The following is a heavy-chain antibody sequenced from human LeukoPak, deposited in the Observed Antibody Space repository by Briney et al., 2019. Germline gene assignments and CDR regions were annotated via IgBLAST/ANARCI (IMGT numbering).Heavy chain of an antibody. J-gene: IGHJ3*02. CDR3: ARPLGYCSGGSCSNPGAFDI. CDR1: GFTFSSYA. V-gene: IGHV3-53*01. CDR2: IYSGGST. Sequence: PGRSLRLSCAASGFTFSSYAMNWVRQAPGKGLEWVSVIYSGGSTYYADSVKGRFTISRDNSKNTLYLQMNSLRAEDTAVYYCARPLGYCSGGSCSNPGAFDIWGQGTMVTVSS. D-gene: IGHD2-15*01.